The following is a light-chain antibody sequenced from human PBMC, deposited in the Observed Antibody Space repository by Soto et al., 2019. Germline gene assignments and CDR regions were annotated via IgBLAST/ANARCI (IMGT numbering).Light chain of an antibody. CDR1: QSINYN. J-gene: IGKJ2*01. CDR3: QQYKNWYT. V-gene: IGKV3-15*01. Sequence: EIVMTQSPATLSVSPGERVTLSCRASQSINYNLAWYQQKPGQAPRLLIQGASTRATGIPVRFSGSGSGTEFTLTISSLQSEDCAVYYCQQYKNWYTFGQGTKLEIK. CDR2: GAS.